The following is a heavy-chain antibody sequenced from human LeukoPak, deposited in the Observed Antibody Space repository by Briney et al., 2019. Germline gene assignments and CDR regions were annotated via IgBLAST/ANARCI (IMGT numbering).Heavy chain of an antibody. CDR2: IYTSGST. J-gene: IGHJ4*02. CDR3: ARSLIAPPFDY. D-gene: IGHD6-13*01. CDR1: GGSISSGSYY. V-gene: IGHV4-61*02. Sequence: PSETLSLTCTVSGGSISSGSYYWSWIRQPAGKGLEWIGRIYTSGSTNYNPSLKSRVTISVDTSKNQFSLKLSSVTAADTAVYYCARSLIAPPFDYWGQGTLVTVSS.